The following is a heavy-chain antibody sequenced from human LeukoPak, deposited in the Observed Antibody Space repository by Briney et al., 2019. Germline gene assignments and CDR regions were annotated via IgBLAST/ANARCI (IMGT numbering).Heavy chain of an antibody. CDR2: ISGSGDSR. D-gene: IGHD4-17*01. Sequence: GGSLRLSCAASGFTFSSCAMSWVPQAPGKGLVGLSLISGSGDSRYYADSVKGRFTISRDNAKNTLWLQMNSLRAEDTAVYYCAKGVTTVRIYYHGMDVWGQGTTVTVSS. V-gene: IGHV3-23*01. CDR3: AKGVTTVRIYYHGMDV. CDR1: GFTFSSCA. J-gene: IGHJ6*02.